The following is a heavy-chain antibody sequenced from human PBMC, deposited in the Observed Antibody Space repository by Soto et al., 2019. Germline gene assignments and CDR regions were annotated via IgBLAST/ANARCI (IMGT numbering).Heavy chain of an antibody. CDR1: GYTLTSYG. Sequence: QVQLVQSGAEVKKPGALVKVSCKASGYTLTSYGISWVRQAPGQGLEWMGWISAYNGNTNYAQMHEVRVTLTTHTSTRPAYLELSSLRSDATAGYYCARELGGWGDYRGQGPLVTVSS. CDR3: ARELGGWGDY. V-gene: IGHV1-18*01. D-gene: IGHD3-16*01. CDR2: ISAYNGNT. J-gene: IGHJ4*02.